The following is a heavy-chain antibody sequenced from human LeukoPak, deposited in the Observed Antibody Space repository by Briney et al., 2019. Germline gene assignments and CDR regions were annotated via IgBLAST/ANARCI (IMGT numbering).Heavy chain of an antibody. J-gene: IGHJ4*02. D-gene: IGHD3-16*01. Sequence: TGGSLRLSCSASGFIFRHYAVNWVRQSPGKGLEWVSGISGSGDSTYYADSVKGRFTVSGDNSKNTLYLQMNSLTAADTAVYFCAKALGDWPTTLDYWGRGTLVTVSS. V-gene: IGHV3-23*01. CDR3: AKALGDWPTTLDY. CDR2: ISGSGDST. CDR1: GFIFRHYA.